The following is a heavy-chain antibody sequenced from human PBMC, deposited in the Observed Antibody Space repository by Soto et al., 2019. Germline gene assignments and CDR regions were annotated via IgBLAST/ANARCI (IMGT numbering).Heavy chain of an antibody. CDR3: ARRHSGTPCYYYGMDV. CDR1: GASISRSSYY. J-gene: IGHJ6*02. D-gene: IGHD1-7*01. CDR2: IYYSGST. Sequence: QLQLHESGPGLVKPSETLSLTCTVSGASISRSSYYCGWIRQPPGKGLEWIGSIYYSGSTYNNPSLKSRGTISVDTSKHQFSLKLSSVTAADTALYYCARRHSGTPCYYYGMDVWGQGTTVTVSS. V-gene: IGHV4-39*01.